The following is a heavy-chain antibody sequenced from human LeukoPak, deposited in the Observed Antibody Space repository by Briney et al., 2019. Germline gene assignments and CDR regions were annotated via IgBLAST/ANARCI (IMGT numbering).Heavy chain of an antibody. CDR1: GFTFDDYA. V-gene: IGHV3-43*02. D-gene: IGHD3-10*01. Sequence: GGSLRLSCAASGFTFDDYAMHWVRQAPGKGLEWVSLISGDGGSTYYADSVKGRFTISRDNAKNSLYLQMNSLRAEDTAVYYCARDRYYGSGSYINWFDPWGQGTLVTVSS. CDR3: ARDRYYGSGSYINWFDP. J-gene: IGHJ5*02. CDR2: ISGDGGST.